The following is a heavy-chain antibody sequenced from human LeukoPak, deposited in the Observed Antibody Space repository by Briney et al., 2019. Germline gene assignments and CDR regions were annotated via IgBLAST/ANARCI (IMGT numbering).Heavy chain of an antibody. V-gene: IGHV3-15*01. D-gene: IGHD2-2*01. Sequence: GGSLRLSCAASGFTFSNAWMSWVRQAPGKGLEWVGRIKSKTDGGTTDYAAPVKGRFTISRDDSKNTLYLQMNSLKTEDTAVYYCTTPGGIVVVPAAYDAFDIWGQGTMVTVSS. CDR1: GFTFSNAW. CDR3: TTPGGIVVVPAAYDAFDI. J-gene: IGHJ3*02. CDR2: IKSKTDGGTT.